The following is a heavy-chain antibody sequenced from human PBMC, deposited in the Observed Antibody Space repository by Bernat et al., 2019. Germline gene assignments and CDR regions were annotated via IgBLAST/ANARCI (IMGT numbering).Heavy chain of an antibody. CDR1: GFTFSNAW. V-gene: IGHV3-15*01. D-gene: IGHD5-18*01. CDR2: IKSKTDGGTT. J-gene: IGHJ4*02. CDR3: TTSTYSYGYCRY. Sequence: EVQLVESGGGLVKPGGSLRLSCAASGFTFSNAWMSWVRQAPGKGLEWVGRIKSKTDGGTTEYAAPVKGRFTISRDNSKNKLYLEMNSLKTEDTAVYYCTTSTYSYGYCRYWGQGTLVPVSS.